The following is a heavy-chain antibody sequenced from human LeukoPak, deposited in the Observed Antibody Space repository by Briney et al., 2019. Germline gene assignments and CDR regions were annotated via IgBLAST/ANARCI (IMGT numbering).Heavy chain of an antibody. J-gene: IGHJ4*02. Sequence: SETLSLTCAVYGGSFSGYYWSWIRQPPGKGLEWIGEINHSGSTNYNPSLKSRVTISVDTSKNQFSLKLSSVTAADTAVYYCARGARITMIVVVIAKYHFDYWGQGTLVTVSS. CDR3: ARGARITMIVVVIAKYHFDY. CDR1: GGSFSGYY. CDR2: INHSGST. V-gene: IGHV4-34*01. D-gene: IGHD3-22*01.